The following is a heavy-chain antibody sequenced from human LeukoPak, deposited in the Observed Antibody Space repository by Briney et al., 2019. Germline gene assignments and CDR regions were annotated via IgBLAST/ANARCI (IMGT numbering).Heavy chain of an antibody. CDR1: GFTFSSYG. CDR3: AKDIDYGSGSYWFDP. J-gene: IGHJ5*02. D-gene: IGHD3-10*01. CDR2: IWYDGSNK. Sequence: GSLRLSCAASGFTFSSYGMHWVRQAPGKGLEWVAVIWYDGSNKYYADSVKGRFTISRDNSKNTLYLQMNSLRAEDTALYYCAKDIDYGSGSYWFDPWGQGTLVTVSS. V-gene: IGHV3-33*06.